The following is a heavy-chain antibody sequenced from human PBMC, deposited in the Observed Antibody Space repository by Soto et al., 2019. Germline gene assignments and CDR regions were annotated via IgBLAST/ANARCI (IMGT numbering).Heavy chain of an antibody. J-gene: IGHJ4*02. V-gene: IGHV1-3*01. D-gene: IGHD3-10*01. CDR1: GYTFTSYA. Sequence: QVQLVQSGAEVKKPGASVKVSCKASGYTFTSYAMHWVRQAPGQRLEWMGWINAGNGNTKYSQKFQGRVTITRDTSARTAYMELSSLRSEDTAVYYCARSPLLLWVGDAGDYWGQGTLVTVSS. CDR3: ARSPLLLWVGDAGDY. CDR2: INAGNGNT.